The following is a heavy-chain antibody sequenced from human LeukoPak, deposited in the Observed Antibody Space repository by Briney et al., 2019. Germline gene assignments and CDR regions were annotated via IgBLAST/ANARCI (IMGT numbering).Heavy chain of an antibody. CDR1: GFTFSSYA. Sequence: PGGSLRLSCAASGFTFSSYAMSWVRQAPGKGLEWVSAISSTGRSTYYADSVKGRFTISRDNSKSTLFLQMNSLRAEDTAVYYCAHDGTGYWGQGTLVTVSS. CDR3: AHDGTGY. D-gene: IGHD1-1*01. CDR2: ISSTGRST. J-gene: IGHJ4*02. V-gene: IGHV3-23*01.